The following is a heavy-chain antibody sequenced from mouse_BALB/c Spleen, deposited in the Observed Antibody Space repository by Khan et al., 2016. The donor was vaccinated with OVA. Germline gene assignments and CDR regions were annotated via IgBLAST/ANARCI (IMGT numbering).Heavy chain of an antibody. D-gene: IGHD1-1*01. V-gene: IGHV5-6-4*01. CDR3: TRDRNYYGSSFYFDY. J-gene: IGHJ2*01. CDR2: ITSGGSYT. Sequence: EVELVESGGGLVKPGGSLRLSCEASGFTFSSYSMSWVRQTPEKRLEWVATITSGGSYTYYPDSVQGRFTISRDNAKNTLYLQMSSLKSEDTAIYYYTRDRNYYGSSFYFDYWGQGTTLTVSS. CDR1: GFTFSSYS.